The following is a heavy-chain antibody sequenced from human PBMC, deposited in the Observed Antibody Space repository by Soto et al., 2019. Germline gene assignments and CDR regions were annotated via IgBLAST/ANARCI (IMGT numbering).Heavy chain of an antibody. CDR1: GYTFTTYV. CDR3: ARDLWSGIASY. J-gene: IGHJ4*02. V-gene: IGHV1-3*04. D-gene: IGHD6-13*01. Sequence: ASVKVSCKASGYTFTTYVIHWVRQAPGQGLEWMGWINTGNGDTKYSQNFQGRVTFTRDTSASTAYMELSSLTSEDTAVYFCARDLWSGIASYWGQGTQVTSPQ. CDR2: INTGNGDT.